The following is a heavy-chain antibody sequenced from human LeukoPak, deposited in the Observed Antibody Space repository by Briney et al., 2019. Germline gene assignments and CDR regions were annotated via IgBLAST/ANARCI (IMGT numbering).Heavy chain of an antibody. D-gene: IGHD3-10*01. V-gene: IGHV3-23*01. Sequence: GGSLRLSCAASGFTFRSYGMTWVRQAPGKGLEWVSAISGSGGSTYYADSVKGRFTISRDNSRNTLYLQMNSLRAGDTAVYYCAKEALITMARGASGYWGQGTLVTVSS. CDR3: AKEALITMARGASGY. J-gene: IGHJ4*02. CDR2: ISGSGGST. CDR1: GFTFRSYG.